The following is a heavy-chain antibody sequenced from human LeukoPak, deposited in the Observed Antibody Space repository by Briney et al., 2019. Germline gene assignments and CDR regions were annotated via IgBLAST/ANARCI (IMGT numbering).Heavy chain of an antibody. CDR2: ISAYNGNT. CDR3: ARDLDQYSGRFGGFGHDF. Sequence: ASVKVSCKASGYTFTNYGINWVRQAPGQGLEWMGWISAYNGNTNYAQKLQGRVTMTTDTSTSTAYMELRSLRSDDAAVYYCARDLDQYSGRFGGFGHDFWGQGTLVTVSS. J-gene: IGHJ4*02. D-gene: IGHD1-26*01. CDR1: GYTFTNYG. V-gene: IGHV1-18*01.